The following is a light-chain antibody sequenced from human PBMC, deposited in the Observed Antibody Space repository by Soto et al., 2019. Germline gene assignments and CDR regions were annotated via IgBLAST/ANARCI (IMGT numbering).Light chain of an antibody. CDR3: QQRSDWRIT. CDR2: DTS. CDR1: QSVSSS. J-gene: IGKJ5*01. V-gene: IGKV3-11*01. Sequence: IVLTQSPGTLSLSPGERATLSCRASQSVSSSLAWYQQKHGQAPRLLISDTSNRATGIPARFSGSGSGTDFTLTISSLEPEDFAVYYCQQRSDWRITFGQGTRLEIK.